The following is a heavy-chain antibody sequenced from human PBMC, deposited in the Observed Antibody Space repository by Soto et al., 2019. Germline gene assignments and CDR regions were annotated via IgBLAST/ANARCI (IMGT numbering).Heavy chain of an antibody. CDR3: ARDGSDSYGLDV. V-gene: IGHV4-4*07. CDR1: GGSISSYY. D-gene: IGHD3-10*01. CDR2: IYNGGNT. Sequence: SETLSLTCTVSGGSISSYYWSWIRQSAGKGLEWIGRIYNGGNTQYNPSLKGRVTMSADTSKSQFSLRLNSVTAADTAVYYCARDGSDSYGLDVWGQGTTVTVSS. J-gene: IGHJ6*02.